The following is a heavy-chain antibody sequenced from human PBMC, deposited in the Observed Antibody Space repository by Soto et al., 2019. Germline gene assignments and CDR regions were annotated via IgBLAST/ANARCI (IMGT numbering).Heavy chain of an antibody. CDR1: GGSISSSSYY. CDR2: IYYSGST. CDR3: ARVVTDAFDV. D-gene: IGHD5-18*01. J-gene: IGHJ3*01. V-gene: IGHV4-39*01. Sequence: SETLSLTCTVSGGSISSSSYYWGWIRQPPGKGLEWIGSIYYSGSTYYNPSLKSRVTISVDTSKNQFSLKLSSVTATDTALYYCARVVTDAFDVWGQGAMVTVSS.